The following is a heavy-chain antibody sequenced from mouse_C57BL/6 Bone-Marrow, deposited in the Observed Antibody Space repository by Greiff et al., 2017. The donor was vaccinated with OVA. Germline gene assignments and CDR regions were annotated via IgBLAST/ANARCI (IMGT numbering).Heavy chain of an antibody. J-gene: IGHJ3*01. Sequence: QVQLKESGAELVKPGASVKLSCKASGYTFTEYTIHWVKQRSGQGLEWIGWFYPGSGSIKYNEKFKDKATLTADKSSSTVYMELSRLTSEDSAVYFCARHPERGGYDYDWFAYWGQGTLVTVSA. CDR1: GYTFTEYT. V-gene: IGHV1-62-2*01. CDR2: FYPGSGSI. D-gene: IGHD2-4*01. CDR3: ARHPERGGYDYDWFAY.